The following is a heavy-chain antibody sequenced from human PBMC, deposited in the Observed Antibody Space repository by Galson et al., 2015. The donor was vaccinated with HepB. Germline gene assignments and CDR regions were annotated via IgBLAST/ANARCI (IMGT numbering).Heavy chain of an antibody. CDR2: TYYRSKWSN. J-gene: IGHJ4*02. CDR1: GDSVSSDSAT. D-gene: IGHD6-13*01. V-gene: IGHV6-1*01. Sequence: CAISGDSVSSDSATWNWIRQSPSRGLEWLGRTYYRSKWSNDYAVSVKSRITINPDTSKNQFSLQLNSVTPEDTAVYFCARGISSSWYLGDYWGQGTLVTVSP. CDR3: ARGISSSWYLGDY.